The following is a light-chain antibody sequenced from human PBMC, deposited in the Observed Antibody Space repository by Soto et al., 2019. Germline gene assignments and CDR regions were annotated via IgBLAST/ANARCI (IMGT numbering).Light chain of an antibody. Sequence: QSALTQPRSVSGSPGQSVTISCTGTSSGIGDYDYVSWYQHHAGKTPKLMIYDVTKRPSGVPDRFSGSKSGSTASLTISGLQADDEADYYFCSYADKYTYVFGTGTKLTVL. V-gene: IGLV2-11*01. J-gene: IGLJ1*01. CDR2: DVT. CDR3: CSYADKYTYV. CDR1: SSGIGDYDY.